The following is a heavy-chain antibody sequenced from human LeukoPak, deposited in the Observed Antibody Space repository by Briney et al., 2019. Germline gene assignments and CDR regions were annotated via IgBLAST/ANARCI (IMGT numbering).Heavy chain of an antibody. CDR1: GLTFSSYS. CDR3: ARDEPYCSSTSCPLRY. V-gene: IGHV3-21*01. D-gene: IGHD2-2*01. J-gene: IGHJ4*02. Sequence: GGSLTLSCAASGLTFSSYSMNWVRQAPGTGLKWVSSISSSSSYIYYADSVKGRFHITRDNAKNSLYLQMNSLRAEDTAVYYCARDEPYCSSTSCPLRYWGQGTLVTVSS. CDR2: ISSSSSYI.